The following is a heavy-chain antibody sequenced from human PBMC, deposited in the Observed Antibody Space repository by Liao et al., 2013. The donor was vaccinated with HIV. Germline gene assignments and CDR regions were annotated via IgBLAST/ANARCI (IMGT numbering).Heavy chain of an antibody. CDR1: GGSISSGFYY. J-gene: IGHJ6*03. CDR3: ARGTIFGVSFYYMDI. D-gene: IGHD3-3*01. CDR2: IYTTGST. Sequence: QVQLQESGPGLVKPSQTLSLTCTVSGGSISSGFYYWNWIRQPAGKGLEWIGRIYTTGSTNYSPSLKSRVTISVDRSKNQFSLNLTSLTAADTAVYSCARGTIFGVSFYYMDIWGKGTTVTVSS. V-gene: IGHV4-61*02.